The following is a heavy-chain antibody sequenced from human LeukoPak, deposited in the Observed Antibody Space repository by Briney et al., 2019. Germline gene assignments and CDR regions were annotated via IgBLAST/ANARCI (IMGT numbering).Heavy chain of an antibody. CDR1: GYSISSGYY. V-gene: IGHV4-38-2*01. Sequence: SETLSLTCAVSGYSISSGYYWGWIRQPPGKGLEWIGSIYHSGSTYYNPSLKSRVTISVDTSKNQFSLKLSSVTAADTAVYYCARLHTVTNEYYFDYWGQGTLVTVSS. CDR2: IYHSGST. D-gene: IGHD4-17*01. J-gene: IGHJ4*02. CDR3: ARLHTVTNEYYFDY.